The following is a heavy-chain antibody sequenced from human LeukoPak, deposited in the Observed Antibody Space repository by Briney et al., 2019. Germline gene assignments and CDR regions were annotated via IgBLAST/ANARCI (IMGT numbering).Heavy chain of an antibody. V-gene: IGHV3-15*01. J-gene: IGHJ5*02. CDR2: IKSKTDGGTT. Sequence: PGGSLRLSCAASGFTFSNAWMSWVRQAPGKGLEWVGRIKSKTDGGTTDYAAPVKGRFTISRDDSKNMLYLQMNSLKTEGTAVYYCTTDPGLHSEFDPWGQGTLVTVSS. CDR3: TTDPGLHSEFDP. CDR1: GFTFSNAW. D-gene: IGHD1-26*01.